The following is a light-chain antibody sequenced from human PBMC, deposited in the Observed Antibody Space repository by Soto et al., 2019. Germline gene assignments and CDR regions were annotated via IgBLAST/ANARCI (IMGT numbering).Light chain of an antibody. CDR3: QQRSNWRIT. CDR2: DTS. CDR1: QRVSSP. Sequence: EIVLTQSPATLSLSPGERATLSCRASQRVSSPLAWYQQKPGQAPRLLISDTSNRATGIPARFSGSGSGTDFTLTISSLEPEDFAVYYCQQRSNWRITFGQGTRLEIK. J-gene: IGKJ5*01. V-gene: IGKV3-11*01.